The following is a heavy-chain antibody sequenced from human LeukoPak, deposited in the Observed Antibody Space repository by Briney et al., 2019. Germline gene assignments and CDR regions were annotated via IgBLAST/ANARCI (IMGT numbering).Heavy chain of an antibody. CDR1: GFNFDDTA. D-gene: IGHD1/OR15-1a*01. CDR3: VKDRARGPRNVANNLDF. Sequence: GGSLRLSCAASGFNFDDTAMHWVRQSPGKGLEWVSGIYWKSGIIGYADSVKGRFTISRHNAKDALYLQMNSLRAEDTALYYCVKDRARGPRNVANNLDFWGQGILVTGSS. CDR2: IYWKSGII. V-gene: IGHV3-9*01. J-gene: IGHJ4*02.